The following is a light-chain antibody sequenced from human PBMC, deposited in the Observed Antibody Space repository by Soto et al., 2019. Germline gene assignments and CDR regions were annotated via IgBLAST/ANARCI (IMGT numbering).Light chain of an antibody. J-gene: IGLJ1*01. CDR2: SNN. Sequence: QSVLTQPPSASGTPGQRVTISCSGSSSKIGSNTVNWYQQLPGTAPKLLIYSNNQRPSGVPDRFSGSKSGTSASLAISGLQSEDEADYYCSSHNTIGTLQVFGPGTKVTVL. CDR1: SSKIGSNT. CDR3: SSHNTIGTLQV. V-gene: IGLV1-44*01.